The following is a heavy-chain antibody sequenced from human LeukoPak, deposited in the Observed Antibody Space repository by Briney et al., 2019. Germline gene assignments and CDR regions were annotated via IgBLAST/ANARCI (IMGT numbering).Heavy chain of an antibody. CDR1: GYTLTELS. CDR3: ATNVQLEPPGGYYFDY. J-gene: IGHJ4*02. D-gene: IGHD1-1*01. CDR2: FDPEHGET. V-gene: IGHV1-24*01. Sequence: ASVKVSCKVSGYTLTELSMHWVRQAPGKGLEWMGGFDPEHGETLYAQKFQGRVTMTEDTSTDTAYMELSSLRSEDTAVYYCATNVQLEPPGGYYFDYWGQGTLVTVSS.